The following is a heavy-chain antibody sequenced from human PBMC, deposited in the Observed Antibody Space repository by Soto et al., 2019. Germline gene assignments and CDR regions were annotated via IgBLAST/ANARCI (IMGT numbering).Heavy chain of an antibody. CDR1: GGTFSSYA. V-gene: IGHV1-69*06. Sequence: ASVKVSCKASGGTFSSYAISWVRQAPGQGLEWMGGIIPIFGTANYAQKFQGRVTITADKSTSTAYMELSSLRSEDTAVCYCAREAAYYYGMDVWGQGTTVTVSS. D-gene: IGHD6-25*01. CDR2: IIPIFGTA. CDR3: AREAAYYYGMDV. J-gene: IGHJ6*02.